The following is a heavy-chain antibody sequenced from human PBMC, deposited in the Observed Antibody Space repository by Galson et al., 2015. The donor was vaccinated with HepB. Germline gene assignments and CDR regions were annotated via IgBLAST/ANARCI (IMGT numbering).Heavy chain of an antibody. V-gene: IGHV1-18*01. CDR1: GYTFSSYG. Sequence: SVKVSCKASGYTFSSYGISWVRQAPGQGLEWMGWISVYNGNTDYAQKLQGRVTMTTDTSTSTAYMELRSLRSDDTAVFYCARARYSSSPPDHWGQGTLVTVSS. CDR3: ARARYSSSPPDH. D-gene: IGHD6-6*01. CDR2: ISVYNGNT. J-gene: IGHJ5*02.